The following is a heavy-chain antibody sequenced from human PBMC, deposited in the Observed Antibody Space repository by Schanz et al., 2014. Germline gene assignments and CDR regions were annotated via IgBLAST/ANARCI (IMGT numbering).Heavy chain of an antibody. CDR1: GYTFTTYA. D-gene: IGHD3-9*01. V-gene: IGHV1-18*01. CDR3: AKSEYDILTDSYSRLDP. Sequence: QLQSVQSGAEGKKPGASVRVSCKASGYTFTTYAMSWVRQAPGQGLEWVGWISVYTGNTKYGQKVQGRVTMTADTATNTAYMELRSLRSDDTAVYYCAKSEYDILTDSYSRLDPWGQGTLVTVSS. J-gene: IGHJ5*02. CDR2: ISVYTGNT.